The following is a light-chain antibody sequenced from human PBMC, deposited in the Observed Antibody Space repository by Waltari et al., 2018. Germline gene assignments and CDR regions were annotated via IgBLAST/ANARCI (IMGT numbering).Light chain of an antibody. CDR3: QHYNNYSPWT. J-gene: IGKJ1*01. CDR2: KAS. V-gene: IGKV1-5*03. Sequence: DIQVTQSPSTLSASVGDRVTITCRTSQNINSWLAWYQQKPGKAPKLLIYKASSLESGVPSRFSGSGSGTEFTHTITSLQPDDFATYFCQHYNNYSPWTFGQGTKVEVK. CDR1: QNINSW.